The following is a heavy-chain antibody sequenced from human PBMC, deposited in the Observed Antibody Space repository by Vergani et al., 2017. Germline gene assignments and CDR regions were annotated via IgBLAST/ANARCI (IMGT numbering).Heavy chain of an antibody. D-gene: IGHD3-3*02. J-gene: IGHJ6*03. CDR1: GFTFNHYA. Sequence: EVQLLESGGDLVQPGGSLRLSCAASGFTFNHYAMNWVRQAPGKGLEWVSGISGSGGSTYYAGSVKGRFTISRDNSKNTLYLQMNSLRAEDTAVYYCARDGLLDRSMDVWGKGTTVTVSS. V-gene: IGHV3-23*01. CDR2: ISGSGGST. CDR3: ARDGLLDRSMDV.